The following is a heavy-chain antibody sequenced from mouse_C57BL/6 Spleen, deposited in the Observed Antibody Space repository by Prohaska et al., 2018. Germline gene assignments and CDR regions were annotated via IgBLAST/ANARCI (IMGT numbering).Heavy chain of an antibody. CDR1: GYTFTDYE. V-gene: IGHV1-15*01. CDR2: IDPETGGT. D-gene: IGHD1-1*01. Sequence: QVQLQQSGAELVRPGASVTLSCKASGYTFTDYEMHWVKQTPVHGLEWIGAIDPETGGTAYNQKFKGKAILTADKSSSTAYMELRSLTSEDSAVYYCTRGGYYYGLDYWGQGTTLTVSS. J-gene: IGHJ2*01. CDR3: TRGGYYYGLDY.